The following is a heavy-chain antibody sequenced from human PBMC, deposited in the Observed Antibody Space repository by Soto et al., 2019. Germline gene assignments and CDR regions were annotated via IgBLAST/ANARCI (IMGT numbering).Heavy chain of an antibody. D-gene: IGHD1-7*01. V-gene: IGHV1-58*02. CDR2: IVPRSGST. CDR3: AAEVAGTTWDDY. J-gene: IGHJ4*02. Sequence: SVKVSCKASGYSFTDYHIHWVLQAPGQRLEWLGRIVPRSGSTSTAQKFQEWVTITRDMSTSTAYMELSSLRSEDTAVYYCAAEVAGTTWDDYWGQGTLVTVSS. CDR1: GYSFTDYH.